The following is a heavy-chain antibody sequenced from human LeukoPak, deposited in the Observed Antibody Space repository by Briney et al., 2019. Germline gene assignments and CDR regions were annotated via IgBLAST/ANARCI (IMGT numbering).Heavy chain of an antibody. CDR1: GFTFSSYA. Sequence: PGGSLRLSCAASGFTFSSYAMSWVRQAPGKGLEWVSAISGSGGSTYYADSVKGRFTISRDNSKNTLYLQMNSLRAEDRAVYYCAKLNDFWSGYSDYWGQGTLVTVSS. J-gene: IGHJ4*02. D-gene: IGHD3-3*01. CDR3: AKLNDFWSGYSDY. CDR2: ISGSGGST. V-gene: IGHV3-23*01.